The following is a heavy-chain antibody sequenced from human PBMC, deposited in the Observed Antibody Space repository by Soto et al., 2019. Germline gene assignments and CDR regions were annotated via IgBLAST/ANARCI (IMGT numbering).Heavy chain of an antibody. CDR3: ARTDRDFYGLDV. V-gene: IGHV3-13*05. CDR2: INAAGNP. CDR1: GFTFRNYE. Sequence: EVQLVESGGGLVQPGGSLRLSCEASGFTFRNYEMRWVRQGTGKGLEWVAGINAAGNPDYAESGEDRFTISRENAQNSFFLQMSSLSVGVTAVSYCARTDRDFYGLDVWGQGTPVIVSS. J-gene: IGHJ6*02.